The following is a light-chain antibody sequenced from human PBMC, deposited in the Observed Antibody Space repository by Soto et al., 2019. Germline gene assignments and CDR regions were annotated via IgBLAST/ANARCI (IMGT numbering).Light chain of an antibody. V-gene: IGKV3-11*01. Sequence: EIVVTQSPATLSLSPGERANLSCRASQSVSTYLAWYQQKPGQTPRLVIYDASNRASGIQARFSGSGFGTDFTLTISSLEPEDFAVYYCQQRGNWFTFGQGTKLEIK. J-gene: IGKJ2*01. CDR3: QQRGNWFT. CDR2: DAS. CDR1: QSVSTY.